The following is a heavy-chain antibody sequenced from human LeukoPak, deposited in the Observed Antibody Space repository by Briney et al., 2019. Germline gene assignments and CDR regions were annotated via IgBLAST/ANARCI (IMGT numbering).Heavy chain of an antibody. J-gene: IGHJ4*02. CDR1: GFTFRSHA. Sequence: PGGSLRLSCVGSGFTFRSHAMSWVRQAPEKGLEFVSGIYENGGTTYYADSVKGRFSISRDNSKNTLYLQMNSLRAEDTAVYYCVKVSNSGRSAPNPFDYWGQGTLVTVSS. CDR2: IYENGGTT. CDR3: VKVSNSGRSAPNPFDY. D-gene: IGHD3-10*01. V-gene: IGHV3-23*01.